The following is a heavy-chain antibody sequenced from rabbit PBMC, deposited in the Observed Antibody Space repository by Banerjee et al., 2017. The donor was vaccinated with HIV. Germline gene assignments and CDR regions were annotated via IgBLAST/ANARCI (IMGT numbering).Heavy chain of an antibody. J-gene: IGHJ4*01. V-gene: IGHV1S40*01. CDR2: IGAGSGST. D-gene: IGHD1-1*01. CDR1: GFSFSSGYY. Sequence: QSLEEFGGDLVKPGASLTLTCTASGFSFSSGYYMCWVRQAPGKGLEWIACIGAGSGSTYYASWAKGRFTISKTSSTTVTLQMTSLTAADTATYFCARDAYGTSSVNYNLWGPGTLVTVS. CDR3: ARDAYGTSSVNYNL.